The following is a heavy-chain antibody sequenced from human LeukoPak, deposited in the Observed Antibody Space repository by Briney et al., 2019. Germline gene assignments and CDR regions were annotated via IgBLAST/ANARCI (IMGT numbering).Heavy chain of an antibody. CDR2: ISSSSSTI. J-gene: IGHJ4*02. V-gene: IGHV3-48*02. Sequence: GGCLRLSCAASGFTFSSYTMNWVRQAPGKGLEWVSYISSSSSTIYYADSVKGRFTISRDNAKNSLYLKMNSLRDEDTGVYYCAPRGVVIDYWGQGTLVTVSS. D-gene: IGHD3-3*01. CDR1: GFTFSSYT. CDR3: APRGVVIDY.